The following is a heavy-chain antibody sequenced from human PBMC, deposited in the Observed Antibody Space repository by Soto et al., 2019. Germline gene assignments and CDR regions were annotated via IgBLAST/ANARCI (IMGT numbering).Heavy chain of an antibody. Sequence: ASVKVSCKASGGTFSSYAISWVRQAPGQGLEWMGGIIPIFGTANYAQKFQGRVTITADESTSTAYMELSSLRSEDTAVYYCARSINMVRGGYYGMDVWGQGTTVTVSS. CDR3: ARSINMVRGGYYGMDV. CDR2: IIPIFGTA. V-gene: IGHV1-69*13. J-gene: IGHJ6*02. CDR1: GGTFSSYA. D-gene: IGHD3-10*01.